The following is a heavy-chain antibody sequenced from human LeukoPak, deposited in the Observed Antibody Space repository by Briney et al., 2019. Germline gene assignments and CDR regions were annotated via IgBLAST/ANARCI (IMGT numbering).Heavy chain of an antibody. J-gene: IGHJ6*02. D-gene: IGHD2-2*01. CDR2: INAGNGNI. V-gene: IGHV1-3*01. CDR3: ARGYCSSTSCYMDV. CDR1: GHTSTTYA. Sequence: ASVKVSCTASGHTSTTYAIHWVRQAPGQGLEWMGWINAGNGNIKYSQKFQGRVTITGDTSASTAYMELSSLRSEDTAVYYCARGYCSSTSCYMDVWGQGTTVT.